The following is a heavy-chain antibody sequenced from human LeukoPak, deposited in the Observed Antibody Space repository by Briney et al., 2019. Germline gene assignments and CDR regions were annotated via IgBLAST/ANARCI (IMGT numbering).Heavy chain of an antibody. V-gene: IGHV4-34*01. Sequence: PSETLSLTCAVYVGSFSGYYWGWIRQPPGRGLEWIGEINHWGSTNYNPSLKSRVTISVDTSKNQFSLKLSSVTAADTAVYYCARDCLACRGGYGYWGQGTLVTVSS. CDR3: ARDCLACRGGYGY. CDR2: INHWGST. D-gene: IGHD5-24*01. CDR1: VGSFSGYY. J-gene: IGHJ4*02.